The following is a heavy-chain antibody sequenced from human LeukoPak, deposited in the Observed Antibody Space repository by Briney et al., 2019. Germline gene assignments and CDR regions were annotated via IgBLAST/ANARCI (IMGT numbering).Heavy chain of an antibody. V-gene: IGHV3-23*01. CDR1: GFTFSTSA. CDR3: AKVQGLVATTHPFDY. CDR2: ISGSGAT. J-gene: IGHJ4*02. D-gene: IGHD5-12*01. Sequence: GGSLRLSCAASGFTFSTSAMTWVRQAPGKGLEWVSGISGSGATDYADSVKGRFTISRDNSKNTLYLQINSLRAEDTAVYYCAKVQGLVATTHPFDYWGQGTLVTVSS.